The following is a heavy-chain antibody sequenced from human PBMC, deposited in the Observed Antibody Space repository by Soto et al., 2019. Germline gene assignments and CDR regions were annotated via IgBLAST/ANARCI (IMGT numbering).Heavy chain of an antibody. Sequence: SETLSLTCTVSGGSISSYYRSWIRQPPGKGLEWIGYIYYSGSTNYNPSLKSRVTISVDTSKNQFSLKLSSVTAADTAVYYCARTSIVVVVAATLIWFDPWGQGTLVTVSS. J-gene: IGHJ5*02. D-gene: IGHD2-15*01. CDR3: ARTSIVVVVAATLIWFDP. V-gene: IGHV4-59*08. CDR1: GGSISSYY. CDR2: IYYSGST.